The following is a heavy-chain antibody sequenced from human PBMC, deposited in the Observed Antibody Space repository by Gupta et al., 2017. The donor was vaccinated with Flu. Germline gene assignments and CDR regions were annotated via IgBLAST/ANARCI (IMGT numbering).Heavy chain of an antibody. CDR2: ISGRGGDT. Sequence: EVQLLESGGDLVQTGGSLRLSCAASGFIFTSYSMSWVRQAPGKGLEWVSFISGRGGDTYYADSVKGRFTISRDNSKNMVYLQMNTLRGEDTALYYCARVGYDAFDTWGQGTMVTVP. J-gene: IGHJ3*02. CDR1: GFIFTSYS. V-gene: IGHV3-23*01. D-gene: IGHD5-12*01. CDR3: ARVGYDAFDT.